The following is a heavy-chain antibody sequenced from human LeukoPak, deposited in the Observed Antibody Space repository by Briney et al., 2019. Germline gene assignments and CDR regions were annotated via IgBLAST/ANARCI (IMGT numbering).Heavy chain of an antibody. D-gene: IGHD2-2*01. CDR1: GGSISSYY. CDR3: ARVVPAVISYYYYGMDV. V-gene: IGHV4-59*12. Sequence: SSETLSLTCTVSGGSISSYYWSWIRQPPGKGLEWIGYIYYSGSTNYNPSLKSRVTISVDTSKNQFSLKLSSVTAADTAVYYCARVVPAVISYYYYGMDVWGQGTTVTVSS. CDR2: IYYSGST. J-gene: IGHJ6*02.